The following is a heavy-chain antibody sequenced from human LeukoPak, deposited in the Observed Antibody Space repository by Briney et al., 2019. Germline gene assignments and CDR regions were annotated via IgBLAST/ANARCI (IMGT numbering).Heavy chain of an antibody. Sequence: ASVKVSCKASGGTFSSYAISWVRQAPGQGLEWMGGIIPIFGTANYAQKFQGRVTITTDTSTSTAYMELSSLRSEDTAVYYCAKNTALTGEFESWGQGTLVTVSS. CDR2: IIPIFGTA. D-gene: IGHD7-27*01. CDR1: GGTFSSYA. CDR3: AKNTALTGEFES. V-gene: IGHV1-69*05. J-gene: IGHJ4*02.